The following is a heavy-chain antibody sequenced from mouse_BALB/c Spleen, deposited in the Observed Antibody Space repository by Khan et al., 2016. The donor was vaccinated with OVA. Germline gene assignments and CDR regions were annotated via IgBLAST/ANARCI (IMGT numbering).Heavy chain of an antibody. CDR1: GYSITSGYF. CDR3: ARGGSSGPAWFAY. V-gene: IGHV3-6*02. D-gene: IGHD3-1*01. J-gene: IGHJ3*01. Sequence: VQLKESGPGLVKPSQSLSLTCSVTGYSITSGYFWNWIRQFPGNNLEWMGYIRYDGNSNYNPSLKNRISITRHTPKNQFFLKLNSVTPEDTATYYSARGGSSGPAWFAYWGQGTLVTVSA. CDR2: IRYDGNS.